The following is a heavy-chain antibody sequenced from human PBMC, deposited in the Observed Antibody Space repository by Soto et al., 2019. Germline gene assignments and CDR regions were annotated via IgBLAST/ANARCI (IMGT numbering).Heavy chain of an antibody. Sequence: QVQLVQSGAEVKKPGASVTVSCKTSGYTFSNYGINWVRQAPGQGLEWMGWISGYNGNTNYAQNVQGRVTMTTATSTGTVYMELRSLKSDDTAIYYCARFIMVGGWFDPDYYRGMDVWGQGTTVTVSS. J-gene: IGHJ6*02. CDR3: ARFIMVGGWFDPDYYRGMDV. CDR2: ISGYNGNT. D-gene: IGHD6-19*01. CDR1: GYTFSNYG. V-gene: IGHV1-18*01.